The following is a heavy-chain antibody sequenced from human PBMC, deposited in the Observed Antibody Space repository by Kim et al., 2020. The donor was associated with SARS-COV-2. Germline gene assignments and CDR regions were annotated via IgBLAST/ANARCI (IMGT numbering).Heavy chain of an antibody. CDR1: GYTFTSYA. CDR2: INAGNGNT. J-gene: IGHJ6*02. D-gene: IGHD6-13*01. V-gene: IGHV1-3*01. CDR3: ASSVPWAAGTSDYYYYYGMDV. Sequence: ASVKVSCKASGYTFTSYAMHWVRQAPGQRLEWMGWINAGNGNTKYSQKFQGRVTITRDTSASTAYMELSSLRSEDTAVYYCASSVPWAAGTSDYYYYYGMDVWGQGTTVTVSS.